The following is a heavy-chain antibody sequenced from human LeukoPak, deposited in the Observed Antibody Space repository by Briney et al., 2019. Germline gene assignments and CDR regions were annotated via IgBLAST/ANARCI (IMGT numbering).Heavy chain of an antibody. V-gene: IGHV3-7*01. D-gene: IGHD1-26*01. J-gene: IGHJ4*02. CDR1: GFTFSDNW. Sequence: GGSLRLSCAASGFTFSDNWMSLVRQAPGKGPEWVANIKGDGSEKYYVDSVKGRFTISRDNTKNSLYLQMNSLRADDAATYYCARDDFSGSYCDWGQGTLVTVSS. CDR3: ARDDFSGSYCD. CDR2: IKGDGSEK.